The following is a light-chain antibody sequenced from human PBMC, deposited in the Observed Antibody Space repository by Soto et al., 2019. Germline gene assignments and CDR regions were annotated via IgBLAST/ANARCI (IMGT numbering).Light chain of an antibody. CDR1: QSVSSS. J-gene: IGKJ1*01. V-gene: IGKV3-15*01. Sequence: IALTQSPGTLSLSPGERATISCRASQSVSSSYLAWYQQKPGQAPRLLMYGASTRATGITARFSGSGSGTEFTLTISSLQSEDFAVYYCQPYNDWPRTVGPGTQVEIK. CDR3: QPYNDWPRT. CDR2: GAS.